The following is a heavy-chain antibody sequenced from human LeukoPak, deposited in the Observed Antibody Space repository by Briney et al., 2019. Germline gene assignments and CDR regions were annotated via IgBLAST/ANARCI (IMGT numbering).Heavy chain of an antibody. V-gene: IGHV3-48*01. J-gene: IGHJ3*02. Sequence: GGSLRLSCAASGFTFSSYSMNWVRQAPGNGLEWVSYVSSSTSTIYYADSVKGRFTISRDNAKNSLYLQMNSLRAEDTAVYYCARDCSSTSCYGKDDAFDIWGQGTMVTVSS. CDR1: GFTFSSYS. CDR2: VSSSTSTI. D-gene: IGHD2-2*01. CDR3: ARDCSSTSCYGKDDAFDI.